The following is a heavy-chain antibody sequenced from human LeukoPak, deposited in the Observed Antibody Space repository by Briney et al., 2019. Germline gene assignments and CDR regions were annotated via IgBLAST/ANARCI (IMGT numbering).Heavy chain of an antibody. CDR3: ASVLLWFGEPTNWFDP. CDR2: IIPIFGTA. J-gene: IGHJ5*02. V-gene: IGHV1-69*13. D-gene: IGHD3-10*01. CDR1: GGTFSSYA. Sequence: AVTVSCKASGGTFSSYALSWVRPAPGRGLEWMGGIIPIFGTAHYAQKLQGRVNNTAAESTSPAYMELSSLRSEDTAVYYCASVLLWFGEPTNWFDPWGQGTLVTVSS.